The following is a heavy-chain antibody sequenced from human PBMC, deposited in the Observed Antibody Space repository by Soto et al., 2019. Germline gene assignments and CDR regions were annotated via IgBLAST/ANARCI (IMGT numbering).Heavy chain of an antibody. D-gene: IGHD3-10*01. V-gene: IGHV3-30-3*01. J-gene: IGHJ4*02. CDR1: GFTFSSYA. CDR2: ISYDGSNK. CDR3: ARVDYYGSGSYEGPSDY. Sequence: LRLSCAASGFTFSSYAMHWVRQAPGKGLEWVAVISYDGSNKYYADSVKGRFTISRDNSKNTLYLQMNSLRAEDTAVYYCARVDYYGSGSYEGPSDYWGQGTLVTVSS.